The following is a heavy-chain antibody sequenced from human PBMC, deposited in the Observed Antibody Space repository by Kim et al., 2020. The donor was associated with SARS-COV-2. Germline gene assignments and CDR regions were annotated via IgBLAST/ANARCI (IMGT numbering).Heavy chain of an antibody. V-gene: IGHV3-15*01. CDR3: TTKGISF. CDR1: GFPFTYAW. Sequence: GGSLRLSCAASGFPFTYAWMSWVRQAPGKGLEWVGRIKSEGDGGTADYAAPVKGRFTISRDDSKNRMDLQMNSLKSEDTAVYYCTTKGISFWGQGTMVTVSS. D-gene: IGHD3-16*02. CDR2: IKSEGDGGTA. J-gene: IGHJ3*01.